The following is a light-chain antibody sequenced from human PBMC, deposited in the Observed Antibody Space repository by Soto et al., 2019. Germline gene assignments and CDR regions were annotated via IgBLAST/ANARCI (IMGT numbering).Light chain of an antibody. CDR3: SSYTSSSPLV. CDR2: EVG. CDR1: SSDVGGYNY. Sequence: QSALTQPASVSGSPGQSITISCSGTSSDVGGYNYVSWYQQHPGKAPKLMIYEVGKRPSGVSQRFSGSKSGNTACLTIFGQQAEDEAYYYCSSYTSSSPLVFGGGTKLTVL. J-gene: IGLJ3*02. V-gene: IGLV2-14*01.